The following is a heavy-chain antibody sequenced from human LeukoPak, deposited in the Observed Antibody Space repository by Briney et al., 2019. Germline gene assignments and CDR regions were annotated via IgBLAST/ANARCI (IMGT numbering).Heavy chain of an antibody. CDR3: AKDKWWGASDH. CDR1: GFTFSYYA. J-gene: IGHJ4*02. D-gene: IGHD2-8*01. Sequence: GGSLRLSCAASGFTFSYYAMSWVRQAPGKGLEWVSAISGSGGSTYYADSVKGRFTISRDNAKNTVHLQMSTLTAEDTAVYYCAKDKWWGASDHWGQGSLVTVSS. CDR2: ISGSGGST. V-gene: IGHV3-23*01.